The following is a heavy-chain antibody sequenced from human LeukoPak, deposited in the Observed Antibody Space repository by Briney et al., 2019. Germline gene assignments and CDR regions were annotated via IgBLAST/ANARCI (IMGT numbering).Heavy chain of an antibody. CDR3: VSDRGPIVGATYEAFDI. V-gene: IGHV3-21*01. CDR2: ISSSSSYI. J-gene: IGHJ3*02. Sequence: GGSLRLSCVASRFAFSRYNINGLRQAPGKGLEWVSSISSSSSYIYYADSVKGRFTISRDNAKNSLYLQMNSLRAEDTAVYYCVSDRGPIVGATYEAFDIWGQGTMVTVSS. CDR1: RFAFSRYN. D-gene: IGHD1-26*01.